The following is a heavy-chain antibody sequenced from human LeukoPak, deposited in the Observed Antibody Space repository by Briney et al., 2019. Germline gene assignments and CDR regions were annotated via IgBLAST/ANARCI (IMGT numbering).Heavy chain of an antibody. D-gene: IGHD5-18*01. V-gene: IGHV4-59*08. J-gene: IGHJ4*02. CDR2: IYYSGST. CDR1: GGSISSYY. CDR3: ASRGYSYGYDY. Sequence: SETLSLTCTVSGGSISSYYWSWVRQPPGKGLEWIGYIYYSGSTNYNPSLKSRVTISVDTSKNQFSLKLSSVTAADTAVYYCASRGYSYGYDYWGQGTLVTVSS.